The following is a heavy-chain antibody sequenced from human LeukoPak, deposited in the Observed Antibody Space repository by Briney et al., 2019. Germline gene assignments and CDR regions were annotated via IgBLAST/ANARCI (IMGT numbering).Heavy chain of an antibody. J-gene: IGHJ4*02. V-gene: IGHV3-30*01. CDR3: ARDYRLSSGWTRGYFDY. CDR1: GFTFSSYA. CDR2: ISYDGSNK. Sequence: GRSLRLSCAASGFTFSSYAMHWVRQAPGKGLEWVAVISYDGSNKYYADSVKGRFTISRDNSKNTLYLQMNSLRAEDTAVYYCARDYRLSSGWTRGYFDYWGQGTLVTVFS. D-gene: IGHD6-19*01.